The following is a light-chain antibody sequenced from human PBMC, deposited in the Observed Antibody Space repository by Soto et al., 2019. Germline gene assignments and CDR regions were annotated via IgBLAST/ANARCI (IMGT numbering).Light chain of an antibody. Sequence: QSALTQPASVSGSPGQSITISCTGTSSDVGGYNYVSWYQQHPGKAPKLMIYEVSNRPSGVSNRFSGPKSGNTASLTISGLQAEDEADYYCSSYTSRSTLDYVFGSGTKLTV. V-gene: IGLV2-14*01. CDR2: EVS. J-gene: IGLJ1*01. CDR3: SSYTSRSTLDYV. CDR1: SSDVGGYNY.